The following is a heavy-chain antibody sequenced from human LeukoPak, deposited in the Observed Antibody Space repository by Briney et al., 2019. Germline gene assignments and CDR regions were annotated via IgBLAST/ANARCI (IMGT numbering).Heavy chain of an antibody. J-gene: IGHJ4*02. D-gene: IGHD5-24*01. CDR1: GFPFSSYW. Sequence: GGSLRLSCVASGFPFSSYWMTWVRQAPGKGLEWVANIKQDGSKKSYVDSVKGRFTISRDNAKNSLYLQMNSLRAEDTAIYYCTRVGYIDEGIDYWGQGTLVTASS. CDR3: TRVGYIDEGIDY. V-gene: IGHV3-7*04. CDR2: IKQDGSKK.